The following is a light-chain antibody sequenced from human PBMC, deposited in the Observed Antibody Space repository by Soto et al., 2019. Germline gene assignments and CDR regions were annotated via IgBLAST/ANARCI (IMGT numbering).Light chain of an antibody. CDR1: QSISSY. Sequence: IQMTQSPSSLSSSVLERFTITCRASQSISSYLNWYQQKPGKAPKLLIYAASSLQSGVPSRFSGSGSGTEFTLTISSLQPEDVATYYCQKYNSAPHTFGQGTKVDIK. CDR2: AAS. V-gene: IGKV1-39*01. J-gene: IGKJ1*01. CDR3: QKYNSAPHT.